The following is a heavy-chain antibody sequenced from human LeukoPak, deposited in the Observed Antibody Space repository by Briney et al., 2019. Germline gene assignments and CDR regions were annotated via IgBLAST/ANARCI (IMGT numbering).Heavy chain of an antibody. D-gene: IGHD3-10*01. Sequence: PSETLSLTCTVSGGSISSGGYYWSWIRQHPGKGLEWIGYIYYSGSTYYNPSLKSRVTISVDTSKNQFSLKLSSVTAADTAVYYCARYYGSGRDHGSWFDPWGQGTLVTVSS. CDR2: IYYSGST. CDR3: ARYYGSGRDHGSWFDP. CDR1: GGSISSGGYY. J-gene: IGHJ5*02. V-gene: IGHV4-31*03.